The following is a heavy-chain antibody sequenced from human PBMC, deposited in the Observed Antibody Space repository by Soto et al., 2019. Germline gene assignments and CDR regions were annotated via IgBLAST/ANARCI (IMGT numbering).Heavy chain of an antibody. CDR2: IIPIFGTA. D-gene: IGHD2-2*01. CDR3: ARVRTPIVVVPAALSYYYGMDV. Sequence: SVKVSCKASGGTFSSYAISWVRQAPGQGLEWMGGIIPIFGTANYAQKFQGRVTITADESTSTAYMELSSLRSEDTAVYYCARVRTPIVVVPAALSYYYGMDVWGQGTTVTVSS. V-gene: IGHV1-69*13. J-gene: IGHJ6*02. CDR1: GGTFSSYA.